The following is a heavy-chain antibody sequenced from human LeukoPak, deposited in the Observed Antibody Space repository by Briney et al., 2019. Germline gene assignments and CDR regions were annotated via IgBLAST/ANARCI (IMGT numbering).Heavy chain of an antibody. J-gene: IGHJ4*02. CDR3: ARHRDGYNFDYFDY. CDR1: GFTFSSYS. V-gene: IGHV3-21*01. CDR2: ISSSSSYI. Sequence: KSGGSLRLSCAASGFTFSSYSMNWVRQAPGKGLEWVSSISSSSSYIYYADSVKGRFTISRDNAKNSLYLQMNSLRAEDTAVYYCARHRDGYNFDYFDYWGQGTLVTVSS. D-gene: IGHD5-12*01.